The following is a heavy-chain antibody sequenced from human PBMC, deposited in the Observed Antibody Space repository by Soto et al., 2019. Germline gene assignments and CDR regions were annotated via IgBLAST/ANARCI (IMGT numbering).Heavy chain of an antibody. Sequence: QVQLQESGPGLVKPSQTLSLTCTVSGGSISSGDYYWSWIRQPPGKGLEWIGYIYYSGSTYYNPSLKSRVTRSGDTSKHQFSLKLSSVTAADTAVYYCARYCTNGVCYEGDYWGQGTLVTVSS. CDR3: ARYCTNGVCYEGDY. CDR1: GGSISSGDYY. J-gene: IGHJ4*02. V-gene: IGHV4-30-4*01. D-gene: IGHD2-8*01. CDR2: IYYSGST.